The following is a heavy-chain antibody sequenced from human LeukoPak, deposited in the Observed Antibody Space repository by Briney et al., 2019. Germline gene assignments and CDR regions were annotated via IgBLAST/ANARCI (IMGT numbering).Heavy chain of an antibody. CDR2: IRYDGSNK. V-gene: IGHV3-30*02. Sequence: PGGSLRLSCAASGFTFSSYGMHWVRQAPGKGLEWVAFIRYDGSNKYYADSVKGRFTISRDNSKNTLYLQMNSLRAEDTAVYYCARAPREGFSGSYHDYWGQGTLVTVSS. D-gene: IGHD1-26*01. CDR3: ARAPREGFSGSYHDY. CDR1: GFTFSSYG. J-gene: IGHJ4*02.